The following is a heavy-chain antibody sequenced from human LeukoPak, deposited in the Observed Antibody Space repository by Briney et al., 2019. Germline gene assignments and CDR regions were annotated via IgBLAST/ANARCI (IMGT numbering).Heavy chain of an antibody. CDR1: GYTFTSYD. D-gene: IGHD4-17*01. V-gene: IGHV1-8*01. Sequence: VSVKVSCKASGYTFTSYDINWVRQATGQGLEWMGWMNPNSGNTGYAQKFQGRVTMTRNTSISTAYMELSSLRPEDTAVYYCARVSDGDYAIDYWGQGTLVTVSS. J-gene: IGHJ4*02. CDR3: ARVSDGDYAIDY. CDR2: MNPNSGNT.